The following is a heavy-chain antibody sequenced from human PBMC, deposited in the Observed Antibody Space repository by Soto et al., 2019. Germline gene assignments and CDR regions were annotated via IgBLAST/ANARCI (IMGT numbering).Heavy chain of an antibody. CDR1: GFTFTKAW. CDR2: IKNNTDGGAL. CDR3: ATRPAPYYADWSLDY. V-gene: IGHV3-15*01. D-gene: IGHD3-16*01. J-gene: IGHJ4*02. Sequence: EVQLVESGGDLVKPGGSLRLSCAASGFTFTKAWMTWVRQAPGKGLEWVGRIKNNTDGGALEYAAPLKDRFTISRDDSRSTLYLQLNSLKPEDTAVYYCATRPAPYYADWSLDYWGQGTLVTVSS.